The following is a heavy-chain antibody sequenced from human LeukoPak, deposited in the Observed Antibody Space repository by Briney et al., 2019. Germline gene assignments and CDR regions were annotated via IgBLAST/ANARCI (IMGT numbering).Heavy chain of an antibody. V-gene: IGHV1-2*02. D-gene: IGHD2-2*02. CDR3: ARLSPGYCSSTSCYTGAFDI. Sequence: ASVKVSCKASGYTFTGYYMHWVRQAPGQGLEWMGWINPNSGGTNYAQKFQGRVTMTRDTSISTAYMELSRLRSDDTAVYYCARLSPGYCSSTSCYTGAFDIRGQGTMVTVSS. CDR1: GYTFTGYY. CDR2: INPNSGGT. J-gene: IGHJ3*02.